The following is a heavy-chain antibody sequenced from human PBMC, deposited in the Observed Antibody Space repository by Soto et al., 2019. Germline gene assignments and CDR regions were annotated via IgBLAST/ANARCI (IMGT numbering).Heavy chain of an antibody. J-gene: IGHJ4*02. Sequence: LSLTCAVSGGSISSSDWWRWVRQPPGKGLEWIGEIYHSGSTNYNPSLKRRVTISVDKSKNQFSLKLSSVTAADTAVYYCARGALFGVDGNSFDYWGRGTLVTVSS. CDR1: GGSISSSDW. CDR2: IYHSGST. V-gene: IGHV4-4*02. D-gene: IGHD3-3*01. CDR3: ARGALFGVDGNSFDY.